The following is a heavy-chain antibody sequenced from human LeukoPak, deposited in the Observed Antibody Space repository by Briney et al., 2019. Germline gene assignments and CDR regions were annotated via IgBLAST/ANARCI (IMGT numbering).Heavy chain of an antibody. D-gene: IGHD6-6*01. Sequence: PSETLSLTCTIFGSSISDNSYWGWIRRPPGKGLEWIGSVYHSGSTYYNPSLKSRVSISVDTSKNQFSLKLSSVTAADTAVYYCARHPIIAAHCLGAFDSWGQGTMVTVSS. V-gene: IGHV4-38-2*02. CDR3: ARHPIIAAHCLGAFDS. CDR2: VYHSGST. J-gene: IGHJ3*02. CDR1: GSSISDNSY.